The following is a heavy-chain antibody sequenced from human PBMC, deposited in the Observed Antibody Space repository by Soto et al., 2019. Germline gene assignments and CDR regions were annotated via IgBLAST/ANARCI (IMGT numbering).Heavy chain of an antibody. J-gene: IGHJ6*02. D-gene: IGHD5-18*01. CDR3: ARGDTAIVRKGMDV. CDR2: IDPSDSYT. V-gene: IGHV5-10-1*01. Sequence: PGESLKISCEGSGYTFTSYYITWARQLPGKGLEWMGRIDPSDSYTTYNPSFQGHVTISADKSIRTAYLQWSSLEASDSAMYYCARGDTAIVRKGMDVWGQGTTVTVSS. CDR1: GYTFTSYY.